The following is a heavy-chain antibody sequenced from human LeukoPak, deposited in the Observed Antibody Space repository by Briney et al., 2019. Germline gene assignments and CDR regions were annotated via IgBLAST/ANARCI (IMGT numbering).Heavy chain of an antibody. Sequence: ASVKVSCKASGYTFTGYYMHWVRQAPGQGLEWMGWIHPNSGGTKYAQKFQGRVTMTRDTSISTAYMEVSRLRSDDTAVYYCARLADYDSSGYLSYWGQGTLVTVSS. CDR2: IHPNSGGT. CDR1: GYTFTGYY. CDR3: ARLADYDSSGYLSY. D-gene: IGHD3-22*01. V-gene: IGHV1-2*02. J-gene: IGHJ4*02.